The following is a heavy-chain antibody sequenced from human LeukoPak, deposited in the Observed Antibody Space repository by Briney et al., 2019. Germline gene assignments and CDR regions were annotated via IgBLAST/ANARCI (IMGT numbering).Heavy chain of an antibody. CDR3: ARLGVRTMTFDY. Sequence: ASVKVSCKASGGTFSSYAISWVRQAPGQGLEWMGRIIPIFGTANYAQKFQGRVTITTDESTSTAYMELSSLRSKDTAVYYCARLGVRTMTFDYWGQGTLVTVSS. J-gene: IGHJ4*02. CDR2: IIPIFGTA. CDR1: GGTFSSYA. V-gene: IGHV1-69*05. D-gene: IGHD3-22*01.